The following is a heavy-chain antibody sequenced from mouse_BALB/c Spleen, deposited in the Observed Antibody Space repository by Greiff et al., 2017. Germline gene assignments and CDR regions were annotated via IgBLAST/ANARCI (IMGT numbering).Heavy chain of an antibody. J-gene: IGHJ4*01. V-gene: IGHV2-6-7*01. D-gene: IGHD2-14*01. CDR3: ARERYDRYYAMDY. Sequence: VQLQQSGPGLVAPSQSLSITCTVSGFSLTGYGVNWVRQPPGKGLEWLGMIWGDGSTDYNSALKSRLSISKDNSKSQVFLKMNSLQTDDTARYYCARERYDRYYAMDYWGQGTSVTVSS. CDR2: IWGDGST. CDR1: GFSLTGYG.